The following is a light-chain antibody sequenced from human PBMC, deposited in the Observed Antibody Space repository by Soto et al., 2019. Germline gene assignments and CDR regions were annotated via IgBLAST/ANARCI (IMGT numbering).Light chain of an antibody. CDR2: DVN. V-gene: IGLV2-14*03. CDR3: SSYRSSDTYV. J-gene: IGLJ1*01. CDR1: SSDVGTYDY. Sequence: QSVLTQPASVSGSPGQSITISCTGTSSDVGTYDYVSWYQQYPGKAPKLMIYDVNNRPSGVSNRFSGSKSANTASLTISGLQSEDEADYYCSSYRSSDTYVFGTGTKVTVL.